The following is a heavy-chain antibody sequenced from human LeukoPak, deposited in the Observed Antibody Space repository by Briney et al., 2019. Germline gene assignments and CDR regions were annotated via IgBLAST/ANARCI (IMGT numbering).Heavy chain of an antibody. CDR1: GGSISSYY. CDR2: IYYSGST. CDR3: ARAKRQQLVGGVLYYFDY. D-gene: IGHD6-13*01. J-gene: IGHJ4*02. V-gene: IGHV4-59*08. Sequence: SETLSLTCTVSGGSISSYYWSWIRQPPGKGLEWIGYIYYSGSTNYNPSLKSRVTISVDTSKNQFSLKLSSVTAADTAVYYCARAKRQQLVGGVLYYFDYWGQGTLVTVSS.